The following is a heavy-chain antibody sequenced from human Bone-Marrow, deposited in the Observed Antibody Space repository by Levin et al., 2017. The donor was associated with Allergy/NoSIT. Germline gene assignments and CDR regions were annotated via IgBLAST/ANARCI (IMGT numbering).Heavy chain of an antibody. CDR1: GGTFSSYA. D-gene: IGHD6-13*01. CDR2: IIPILGIA. V-gene: IGHV1-69*04. J-gene: IGHJ5*02. Sequence: SVKVSCKASGGTFSSYAISWVRQAPGQGLEWMGRIIPILGIANYAQKFQGRVTITADKSTSTAYMELSSLRSEDPAVYYCARGVYSSSWFELDPWGQGTLVTVSS. CDR3: ARGVYSSSWFELDP.